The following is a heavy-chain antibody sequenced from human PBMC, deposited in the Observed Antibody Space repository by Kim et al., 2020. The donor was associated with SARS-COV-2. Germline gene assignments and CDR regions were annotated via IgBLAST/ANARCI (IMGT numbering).Heavy chain of an antibody. Sequence: ASVKVSCKASGYTFTSYGISWVRQAPGQGLEWMGWISAYNGNTNYAQKLQGRVTMTTDTSTSTAYMELRSLRSDDTAVYYCARDSVYYYDSSGYDYWGQGTLVTVSS. V-gene: IGHV1-18*04. CDR3: ARDSVYYYDSSGYDY. J-gene: IGHJ4*02. CDR2: ISAYNGNT. CDR1: GYTFTSYG. D-gene: IGHD3-22*01.